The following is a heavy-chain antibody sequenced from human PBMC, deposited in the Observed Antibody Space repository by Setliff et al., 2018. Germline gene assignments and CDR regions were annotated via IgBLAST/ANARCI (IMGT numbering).Heavy chain of an antibody. Sequence: ASVKVSCKSSGNSFTVFYLHWVRQAPGQGLEWMGWINPNSGGTNYAQKFQGRVTMTRDTSISTAYMELSRLRSDDTAVYYCARDLIAAAGLYYYYYYMDVWGKGTTVTVSS. CDR3: ARDLIAAAGLYYYYYYMDV. CDR1: GNSFTVFY. CDR2: INPNSGGT. D-gene: IGHD6-13*01. J-gene: IGHJ6*03. V-gene: IGHV1-2*02.